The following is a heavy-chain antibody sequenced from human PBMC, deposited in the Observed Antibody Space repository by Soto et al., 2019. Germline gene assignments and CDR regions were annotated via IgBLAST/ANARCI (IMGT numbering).Heavy chain of an antibody. J-gene: IGHJ5*02. CDR3: AKAGRFLEWLFDWFDP. V-gene: IGHV3-43*01. CDR1: GFTFDDYT. D-gene: IGHD3-3*01. CDR2: ISWDGGST. Sequence: VGSLRLSCAASGFTFDDYTMHWVRQAPGKGLEWVSLISWDGGSTYYADSVKGRFTISRDNSKNSLYLQMNSLRTEDTALYYCAKAGRFLEWLFDWFDPWGQGTLVTVSS.